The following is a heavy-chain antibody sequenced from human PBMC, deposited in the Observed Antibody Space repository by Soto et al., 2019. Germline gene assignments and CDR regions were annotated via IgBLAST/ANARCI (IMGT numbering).Heavy chain of an antibody. CDR2: IIPILGTA. CDR1: GGTFSSYT. J-gene: IGHJ6*02. CDR3: ARTGGIGIQLWSPNYYYYGMDV. D-gene: IGHD5-18*01. Sequence: SVKVSCKASGGTFSSYTISWVRQAPGQGLEWKGRIIPILGTANYAQKFQGRVTITADKSTSTAYMDLSSLRSEDTAVYYCARTGGIGIQLWSPNYYYYGMDVWGQGTTVTVSS. V-gene: IGHV1-69*08.